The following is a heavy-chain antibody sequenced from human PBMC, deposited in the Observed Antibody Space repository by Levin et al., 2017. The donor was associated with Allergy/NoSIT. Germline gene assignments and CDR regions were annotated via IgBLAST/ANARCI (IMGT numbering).Heavy chain of an antibody. CDR1: GGSISSSY. V-gene: IGHV4-4*07. Sequence: SQTLSLTCTVSGGSISSSYWSWIRQPAGKGLEWIGRIYTSGSTNYNPSLKSRVTMSVDTSKNQFSLKLSSVTAADTAVYYCARDGYGSGSPFDYWGQGTLVTVSS. D-gene: IGHD3-10*01. J-gene: IGHJ4*02. CDR2: IYTSGST. CDR3: ARDGYGSGSPFDY.